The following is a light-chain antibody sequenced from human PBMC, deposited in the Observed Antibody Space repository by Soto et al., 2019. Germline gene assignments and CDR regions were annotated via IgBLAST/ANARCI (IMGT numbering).Light chain of an antibody. Sequence: EIVLTQSPGTLSLSPGERATLSCKASQSVSSNFLAWYQRKPGQAPRLLIYGASYRATDIPNRFSGSGSGTDFTLTITRREQEDFAVYYCQQYGTSPPTFGQGTMVEI. V-gene: IGKV3-20*01. CDR1: QSVSSNF. CDR3: QQYGTSPPT. CDR2: GAS. J-gene: IGKJ1*01.